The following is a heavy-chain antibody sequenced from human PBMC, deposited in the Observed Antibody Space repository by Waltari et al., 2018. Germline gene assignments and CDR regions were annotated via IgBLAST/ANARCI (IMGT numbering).Heavy chain of an antibody. CDR3: ARWDNYGCIYFIGK. D-gene: IGHD3-16*01. CDR1: GFTLISTW. J-gene: IGHJ4*02. Sequence: EVQLVESGGGLVQPGGSLRLSCSVSGFTLISTWMTCVRQGPGKGLEWVASIKQDGSVKYYVDSVKGRFTISRDNAKNSLDLEMNSLRAEDTAMYRCARWDNYGCIYFIGKWGQGTLVTVSS. CDR2: IKQDGSVK. V-gene: IGHV3-7*01.